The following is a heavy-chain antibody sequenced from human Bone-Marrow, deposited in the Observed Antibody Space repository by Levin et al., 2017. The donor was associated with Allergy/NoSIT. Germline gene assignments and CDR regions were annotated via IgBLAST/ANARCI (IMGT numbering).Heavy chain of an antibody. CDR2: ISSSGSDI. J-gene: IGHJ4*02. CDR3: ARDWNYYESRDYDGSFDY. CDR1: GFTFSDYF. D-gene: IGHD3-22*01. V-gene: IGHV3-11*01. Sequence: PGGSLRLSCAASGFTFSDYFMSWIRQAPGKGLEWISYISSSGSDIYYTDSVKGRFTISRDNAKNSVYLETNSLRAEDTAVYYCARDWNYYESRDYDGSFDYWGQGTQVTVSS.